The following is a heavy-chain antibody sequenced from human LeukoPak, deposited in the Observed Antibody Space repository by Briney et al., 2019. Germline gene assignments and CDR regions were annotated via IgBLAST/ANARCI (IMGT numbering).Heavy chain of an antibody. CDR2: IYYSGST. D-gene: IGHD2/OR15-2a*01. CDR3: ARDAIYFGAFDI. V-gene: IGHV4-30-4*01. Sequence: MPLQTLSPTCTVSGGSISSGDYYWSWIRQPPGKGLEWIGYIYYSGSTYYNPSLKSRVTISVDTSKNQFSLKLSSVTAADTAVYYCARDAIYFGAFDIWGQGTMVTVSS. J-gene: IGHJ3*02. CDR1: GGSISSGDYY.